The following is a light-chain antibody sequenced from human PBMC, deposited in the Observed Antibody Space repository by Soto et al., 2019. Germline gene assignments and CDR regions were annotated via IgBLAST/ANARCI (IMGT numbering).Light chain of an antibody. J-gene: IGKJ4*01. V-gene: IGKV1-39*01. CDR2: GAS. CDR3: QQTYSDIS. Sequence: DVRMTQSPSSLSASVGDTITITCRASRTINTYLNWFQQKPGEPPRLLIYGASTLHDGVPSRFSGSGSGADFTRTISRLQPEVFTSYHCQQTYSDISFGGGTKV. CDR1: RTINTY.